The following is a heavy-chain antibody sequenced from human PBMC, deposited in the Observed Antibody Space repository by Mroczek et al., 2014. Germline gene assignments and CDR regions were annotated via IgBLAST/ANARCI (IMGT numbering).Heavy chain of an antibody. V-gene: IGHV4-34*01. CDR3: ARADSGYYGGLFDY. D-gene: IGHD3-22*01. CDR1: GGSLSGYY. Sequence: QVQLVESGAGLLKPSETLSLTCAVYGGSLSGYYWSWIRQPPGKGLEWIGEINHSGSTNYNPSLKSRVTISVDTSKNQFSLKLSSVTAADTAVYYCARADSGYYGGLFDYWGQGTLVTVSS. CDR2: INHSGST. J-gene: IGHJ4*02.